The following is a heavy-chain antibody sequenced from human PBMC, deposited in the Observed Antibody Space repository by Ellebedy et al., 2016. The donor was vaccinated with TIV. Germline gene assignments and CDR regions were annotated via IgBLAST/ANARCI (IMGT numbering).Heavy chain of an antibody. V-gene: IGHV3-13*01. J-gene: IGHJ4*03. CDR1: GFTFSSYD. Sequence: GESLKIPCPAPGFTFSSYDLHWVRQGPGKGLEWVSAFCTAGDTYYPGSVKGRFTISRENAKNSLYLQITSLRAEDTAVYYCARVRFGDTGVDYWGQGTLVTVSS. CDR3: ARVRFGDTGVDY. D-gene: IGHD2-21*01. CDR2: FCTAGDT.